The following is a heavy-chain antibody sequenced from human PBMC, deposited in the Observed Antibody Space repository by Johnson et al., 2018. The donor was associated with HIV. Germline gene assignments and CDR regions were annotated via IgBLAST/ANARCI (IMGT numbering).Heavy chain of an antibody. D-gene: IGHD2-2*01. CDR2: ISSSGSTI. Sequence: QVQLVESGGGLVKPGGSLRLSCAASGLTFSDYDMSWIRQAPGKGLEWVSYISSSGSTIYYADSVEGRFTISRDNVKNSLYLQMNSLRAEDTAVYYCARNGLIPAAKGVAFDIWGQGTTVTVSS. CDR1: GLTFSDYD. V-gene: IGHV3-11*04. CDR3: ARNGLIPAAKGVAFDI. J-gene: IGHJ3*02.